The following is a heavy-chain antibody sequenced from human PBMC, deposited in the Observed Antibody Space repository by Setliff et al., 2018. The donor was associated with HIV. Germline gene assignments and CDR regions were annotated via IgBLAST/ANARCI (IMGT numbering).Heavy chain of an antibody. Sequence: PSETLSLTCTVSGETIRNGFYYWHWMRQPPGKGLEWIGSIYYSGSTHYKSSLKSRVTISVDTSKNQFSLRLSSVTAADTAVYYCARGSYYYYNMDVWGKGTTVTVSS. CDR2: IYYSGST. V-gene: IGHV4-39*07. CDR3: ARGSYYYYNMDV. J-gene: IGHJ6*04. CDR1: GETIRNGFYY.